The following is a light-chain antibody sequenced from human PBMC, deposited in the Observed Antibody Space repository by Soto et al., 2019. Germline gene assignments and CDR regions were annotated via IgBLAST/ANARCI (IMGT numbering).Light chain of an antibody. J-gene: IGLJ3*02. CDR1: SPNIGTGYD. Sequence: QSVLTPPPSVPGAPGQRVFISGTGGSPNIGTGYDVYWYQQLPVTAPRLLIYGSNNRPSGVPDRFSGSRSGTSASLTITGLQAEDEADYYCQSYDSRLFWVFGGGTKLTVL. V-gene: IGLV1-40*01. CDR2: GSN. CDR3: QSYDSRLFWV.